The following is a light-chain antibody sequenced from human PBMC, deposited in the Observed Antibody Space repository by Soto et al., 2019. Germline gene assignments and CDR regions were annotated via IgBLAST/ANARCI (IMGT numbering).Light chain of an antibody. V-gene: IGKV3-20*01. CDR2: GAS. CDR1: QSLSSSH. CDR3: QQYGSPGT. Sequence: EIVLTQSPGTLSLSPGGRATLSCRASQSLSSSHLAWYQQKPGQAPKLLIYGASSRATGIPDRFSGSGSGTDFTLTISRLEPEDVALYYCQQYGSPGTFGQGSKVDIK. J-gene: IGKJ1*01.